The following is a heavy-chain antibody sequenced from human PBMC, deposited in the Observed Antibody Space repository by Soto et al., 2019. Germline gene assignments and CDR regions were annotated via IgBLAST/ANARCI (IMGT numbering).Heavy chain of an antibody. D-gene: IGHD2-21*02. J-gene: IGHJ5*02. V-gene: IGHV3-74*01. CDR3: ARESGDWPLNWFDP. CDR2: ITSDGKSK. Sequence: PGGSLRLSGAASGFNFSNHWMHWVRQRPAEGLVWVSRITSDGKSKAYAESVKGRFAISRDNAKNTLYLQMNGLTAEDTAVYYCARESGDWPLNWFDPWGQGTLVTVSS. CDR1: GFNFSNHW.